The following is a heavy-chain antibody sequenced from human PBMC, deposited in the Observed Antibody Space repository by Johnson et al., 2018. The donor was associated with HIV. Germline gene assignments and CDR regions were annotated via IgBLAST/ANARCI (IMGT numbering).Heavy chain of an antibody. CDR3: ARDEPYNLNAFDI. J-gene: IGHJ3*02. Sequence: QVQLVESGGGLVQPGGSLRLSCRASGFPFSNAWMNWVRQAPGKGLEWVAVISYDGSNKYYADSVTGRFTISRDNSKNTLYLQMNSLRAEDTAVYYCARDEPYNLNAFDIWGQGTMVTVSS. CDR1: GFPFSNAW. V-gene: IGHV3-30-3*01. D-gene: IGHD5-24*01. CDR2: ISYDGSNK.